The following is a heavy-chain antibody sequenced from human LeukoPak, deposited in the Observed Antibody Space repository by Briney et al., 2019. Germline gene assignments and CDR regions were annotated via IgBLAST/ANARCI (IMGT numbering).Heavy chain of an antibody. J-gene: IGHJ4*02. CDR2: ISLTGLT. CDR3: SRENGAFSPFGY. CDR1: GGSISNTNW. V-gene: IGHV4-4*02. Sequence: PSETLSLTCGVSGGSISNTNWWSWVRSPPGQGLEWIGEISLTGLTHYNPSLESRVTVSLDKSKNQLSLNLTSVTAADTAVYYCSRENGAFSPFGYWGQGTLVTVLS. D-gene: IGHD2-8*01.